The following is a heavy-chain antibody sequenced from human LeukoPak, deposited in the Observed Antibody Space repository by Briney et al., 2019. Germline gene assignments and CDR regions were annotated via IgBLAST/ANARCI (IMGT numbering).Heavy chain of an antibody. V-gene: IGHV4-39*02. CDR1: GGSISSSSYY. Sequence: SETLSLTCTVSGGSISSSSYYWGWIRQPPGKGLEWIGSIYYSGSTYYNPSLKSRVTISVDTSKNQFSLKLSSVTAADTAVYYCARDDHDRLDWGQGTLVTVSS. J-gene: IGHJ4*02. CDR3: ARDDHDRLD. CDR2: IYYSGST.